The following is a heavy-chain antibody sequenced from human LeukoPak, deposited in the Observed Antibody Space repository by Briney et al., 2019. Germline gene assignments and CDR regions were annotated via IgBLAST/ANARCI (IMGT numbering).Heavy chain of an antibody. V-gene: IGHV1-69*13. CDR2: IIPILGTA. CDR1: GGTFSSYA. J-gene: IGHJ6*02. Sequence: SVKVSCKASGGTFSSYAISWVRQAPGQGLEWMGGIIPILGTANYAQKFQGRVTITADESTSTAYMELSSLRSEDTAVYYCARDRDGDYKSYYYYYGMDVWGQGTTVTVSS. CDR3: ARDRDGDYKSYYYYYGMDV. D-gene: IGHD4-17*01.